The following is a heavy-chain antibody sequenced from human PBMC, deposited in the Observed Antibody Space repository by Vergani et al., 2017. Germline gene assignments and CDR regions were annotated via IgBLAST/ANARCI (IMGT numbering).Heavy chain of an antibody. Sequence: QVQLVQSGAEVKKPGASVKVSCKASGYTFTSYYMHWVRRAPGQGLEWMGIINPSGGSTSYAQKFQGRVTMTRDTSTSTVYMELSSLRSEDTAVYYCARVGGAQTGTFDIWGQGTMVTVSS. J-gene: IGHJ3*02. CDR1: GYTFTSYY. D-gene: IGHD3-16*01. CDR2: INPSGGST. CDR3: ARVGGAQTGTFDI. V-gene: IGHV1-46*01.